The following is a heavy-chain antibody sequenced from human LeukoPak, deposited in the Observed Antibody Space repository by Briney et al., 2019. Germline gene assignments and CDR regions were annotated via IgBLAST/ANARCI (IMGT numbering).Heavy chain of an antibody. Sequence: GGSLRLSCAASGFTVSSNYMSWVRQAPGKGLEWVSSISSGSTYIYYGDSLKGRFTISRDNAKNSLYLQMNSLRAEDTAVYYCARRVASANDAFDIWGQGTMVTVSS. J-gene: IGHJ3*02. D-gene: IGHD6-13*01. V-gene: IGHV3-21*01. CDR3: ARRVASANDAFDI. CDR2: ISSGSTYI. CDR1: GFTVSSNY.